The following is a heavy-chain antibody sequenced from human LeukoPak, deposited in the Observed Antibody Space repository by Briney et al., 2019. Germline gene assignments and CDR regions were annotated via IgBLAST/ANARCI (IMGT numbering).Heavy chain of an antibody. V-gene: IGHV3-7*01. Sequence: GGSLRLSCAASGFTFSSYWMSWVRQAPGKGLEWVANIKQDGSEKYYVDSVKGRFTISRDNAKNSLYLQMNSLRAEDTAVYYCARGNSSGWLYYFDYWGQGTLVTVSS. CDR1: GFTFSSYW. D-gene: IGHD6-19*01. CDR3: ARGNSSGWLYYFDY. J-gene: IGHJ4*02. CDR2: IKQDGSEK.